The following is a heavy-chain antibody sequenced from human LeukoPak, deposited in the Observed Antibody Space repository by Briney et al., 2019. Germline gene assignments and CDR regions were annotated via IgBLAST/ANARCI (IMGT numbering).Heavy chain of an antibody. CDR3: ARDSSSSFLNWFDP. J-gene: IGHJ5*02. D-gene: IGHD6-6*01. CDR2: ISSSSSHI. Sequence: VKPGGSLRPPCAASGFIFSYYSMNWVRQAPGKGLEWVSSISSSSSHIYYADSVKGRFTISRDNAKNSLYLQMNSLRAEDAAVYYCARDSSSSFLNWFDPWGQGTLVTVSS. V-gene: IGHV3-21*01. CDR1: GFIFSYYS.